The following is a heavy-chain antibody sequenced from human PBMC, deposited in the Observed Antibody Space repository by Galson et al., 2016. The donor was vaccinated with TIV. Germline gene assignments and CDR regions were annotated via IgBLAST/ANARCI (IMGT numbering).Heavy chain of an antibody. CDR3: SGRVHLDY. J-gene: IGHJ4*02. CDR1: GFTFGDYG. V-gene: IGHV3-49*04. Sequence: SLRLSCAASGFTFGDYGMSWVRQAPGKGLEWIGFIRTRGYGESTEYAASVKGRFTMSRDDSKSIAYLQMNSLKTEDTAVYYCSGRVHLDYWGPGTLVTVSS. CDR2: IRTRGYGEST.